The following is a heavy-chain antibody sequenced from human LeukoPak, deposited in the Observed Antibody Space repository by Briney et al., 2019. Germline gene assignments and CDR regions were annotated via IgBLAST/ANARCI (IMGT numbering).Heavy chain of an antibody. Sequence: PGGSLRLSCAASGFTVSSNYMGWVRQAPGKGLEWVSVIYSGGSTYYADSVKGRFTISRDNSKNTLYLQMNTLRAADTAVYYCARDKIGVVRTAFDIWGQGTMVTVSS. CDR2: IYSGGST. J-gene: IGHJ3*02. D-gene: IGHD3-3*01. CDR1: GFTVSSNY. CDR3: ARDKIGVVRTAFDI. V-gene: IGHV3-66*02.